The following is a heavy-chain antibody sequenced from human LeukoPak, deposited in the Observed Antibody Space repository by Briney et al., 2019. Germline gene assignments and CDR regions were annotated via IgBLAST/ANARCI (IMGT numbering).Heavy chain of an antibody. V-gene: IGHV1-18*04. D-gene: IGHD6-19*01. CDR1: GYTFSSYG. J-gene: IGHJ6*03. CDR3: ARDLGGGWYVTMDV. Sequence: SVKLSCTASGYTFSSYGISWLRQAPGPGLEGMGWIGAYNCSTKYAQNPPRRVTITTDTSTTTAHIDLRSLKADAPAMYYRARDLGGGWYVTMDVWGKGTTVTVSS. CDR2: IGAYNCST.